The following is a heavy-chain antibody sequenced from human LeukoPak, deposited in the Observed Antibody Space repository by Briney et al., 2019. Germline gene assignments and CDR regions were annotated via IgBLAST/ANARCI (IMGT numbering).Heavy chain of an antibody. Sequence: PGGSLRLFCAASGFTVSSNYMSWVRQAPGKGLEWVSVIYSGGTTYYADSVKGRFTISRDSSKNTLYFQMNSLRVEDTAVYYCARDRRGAVGGFYFYYMDVWGKGTTVTVSS. J-gene: IGHJ6*03. V-gene: IGHV3-53*01. CDR2: IYSGGTT. D-gene: IGHD3-10*01. CDR3: ARDRRGAVGGFYFYYMDV. CDR1: GFTVSSNY.